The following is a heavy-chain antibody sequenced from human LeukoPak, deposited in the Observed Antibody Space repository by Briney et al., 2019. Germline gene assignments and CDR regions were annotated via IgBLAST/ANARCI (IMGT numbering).Heavy chain of an antibody. V-gene: IGHV4-39*07. CDR2: IYYSGST. CDR1: GGSISSSSYY. CDR3: AVNLLPDY. D-gene: IGHD3-22*01. Sequence: SETLSLTCTVSGGSISSSSYYWGWIRQPPGKGLEWIGSIYYSGSTYYNPSLKSRVTISVDTSKNQFSLKLSSVTAADTAVYYCAVNLLPDYWGQGTLVTVSS. J-gene: IGHJ4*02.